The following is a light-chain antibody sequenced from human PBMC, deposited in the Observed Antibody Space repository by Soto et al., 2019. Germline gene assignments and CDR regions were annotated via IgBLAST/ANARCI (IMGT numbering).Light chain of an antibody. Sequence: AIQMTPSPSSLSASVVDRVNITCRASQDIRNDLAWYQQKPGQAPHLLIFAAFNLQSGVPSRFSGSGSGTDFTFTISSLKPEEFATDECQQYDNVPITGGQGTRLEIK. J-gene: IGKJ5*01. CDR2: AAF. V-gene: IGKV1-6*01. CDR3: QQYDNVPIT. CDR1: QDIRND.